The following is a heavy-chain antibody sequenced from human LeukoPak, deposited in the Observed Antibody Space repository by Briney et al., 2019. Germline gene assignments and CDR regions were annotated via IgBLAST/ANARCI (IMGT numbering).Heavy chain of an antibody. CDR3: ASQGGGYYYYYYMDV. J-gene: IGHJ6*03. V-gene: IGHV4-4*07. D-gene: IGHD2-15*01. Sequence: PSETLSLTCTVSGGSISSYYWSWIRQPAGKGLEWIGRIYTSGSTNYNPSLKSRVTISVDTSKNQFSLKVSSVTAADTAVYYCASQGGGYYYYYYMDVWGKGTTVTVSS. CDR2: IYTSGST. CDR1: GGSISSYY.